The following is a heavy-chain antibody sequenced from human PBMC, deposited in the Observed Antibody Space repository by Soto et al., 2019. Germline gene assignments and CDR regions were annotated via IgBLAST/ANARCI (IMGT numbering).Heavy chain of an antibody. CDR2: FSLSGTT. Sequence: SETLSLTCTVSGASITGSFFWSWIRQPAGKGLEWIGRFSLSGTTNYNPSLRSRVTMSADVSKNQFSLRLTSVTAADTALYYCARGMTPPGAPAWYYFDSWGQGTLVTVS. D-gene: IGHD2-8*02. CDR3: ARGMTPPGAPAWYYFDS. CDR1: GASITGSFF. J-gene: IGHJ4*02. V-gene: IGHV4-4*07.